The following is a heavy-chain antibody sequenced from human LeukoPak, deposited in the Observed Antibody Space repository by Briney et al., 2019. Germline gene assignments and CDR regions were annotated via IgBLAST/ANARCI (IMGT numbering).Heavy chain of an antibody. Sequence: GGSLRLSCAASGFTFSSYAMSWVRHAPGKGLERVSAISGSGGSTYYADSVKGRFTISRDNSKNTLYLQMNSLRAEDTAVYYCAKGHSTYKGYCSGGSCPVPYPFDYWGQGTLVTVSS. D-gene: IGHD2-15*01. CDR3: AKGHSTYKGYCSGGSCPVPYPFDY. CDR2: ISGSGGST. J-gene: IGHJ4*02. V-gene: IGHV3-23*01. CDR1: GFTFSSYA.